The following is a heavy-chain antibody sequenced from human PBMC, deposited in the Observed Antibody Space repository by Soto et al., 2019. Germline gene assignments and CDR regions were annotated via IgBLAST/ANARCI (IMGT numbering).Heavy chain of an antibody. CDR1: GFTFSSYW. J-gene: IGHJ5*02. CDR3: ARLVVVAATQWFDP. Sequence: GGSLRLSCAASGFTFSSYWMSWVRQAPGKGLEWVANIKQDGSEKYYVDSVKGRFTISRDSAKNSLYLQMNSLRAEDTAVYYCARLVVVAATQWFDPWGQGTLVTVSS. V-gene: IGHV3-7*01. D-gene: IGHD2-15*01. CDR2: IKQDGSEK.